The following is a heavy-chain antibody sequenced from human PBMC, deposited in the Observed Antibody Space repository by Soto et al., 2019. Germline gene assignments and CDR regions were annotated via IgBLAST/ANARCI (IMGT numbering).Heavy chain of an antibody. D-gene: IGHD3-3*01. J-gene: IGHJ6*02. V-gene: IGHV3-21*01. CDR3: ARDQGFWSGYPPGGMDV. CDR1: GFTFSSYS. CDR2: ISSSSSYI. Sequence: LRLSCAASGFTFSSYSMNWVRQAPGKGLEWVSSISSSSSYIYYADSVKGRFTISRDNAKNSLYLQMNSLRAEDTAVYYCARDQGFWSGYPPGGMDVWGQGTTVTVSS.